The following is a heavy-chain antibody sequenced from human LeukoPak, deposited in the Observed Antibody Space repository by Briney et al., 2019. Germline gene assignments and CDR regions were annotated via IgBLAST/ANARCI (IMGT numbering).Heavy chain of an antibody. J-gene: IGHJ3*02. CDR3: ARHDSFVFDI. Sequence: GSLRLSCAASGFTFSSYSMNWVRQPPGKGLEWIGEIFHGGSTNYNPSLKSRVTMSVDKSKNQLSLKLSSVTAADTAVYYCARHDSFVFDIWGQGTMVTVSS. V-gene: IGHV4-4*02. CDR2: IFHGGST. D-gene: IGHD2-21*02. CDR1: GFTFSSYSM.